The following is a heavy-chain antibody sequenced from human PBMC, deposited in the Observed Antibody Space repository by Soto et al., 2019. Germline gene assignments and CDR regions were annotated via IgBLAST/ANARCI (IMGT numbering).Heavy chain of an antibody. CDR3: TTDSYSTMIEVRFDY. Sequence: GGSLRLCCADSGFIFTNAWLNWLRQGPGKALEWVGRMKSKALGGTTDFAAPVRGRFAIARDDSKNAAYMQMNSLYTEDTAVYYCTTDSYSTMIEVRFDYWGHGTLVTVSS. J-gene: IGHJ4*01. D-gene: IGHD3-22*01. V-gene: IGHV3-15*07. CDR1: GFIFTNAW. CDR2: MKSKALGGTT.